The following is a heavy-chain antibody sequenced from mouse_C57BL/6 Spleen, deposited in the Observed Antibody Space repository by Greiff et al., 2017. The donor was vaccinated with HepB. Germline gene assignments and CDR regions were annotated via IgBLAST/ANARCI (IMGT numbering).Heavy chain of an antibody. CDR1: GYTFTDYY. CDR3: ARSGVLRSVGEGY. CDR2: INPNNGGT. V-gene: IGHV1-26*01. D-gene: IGHD1-1*01. J-gene: IGHJ2*01. Sequence: VQLQQSGPELVKPGASVKISCKASGYTFTDYYMNWVKQSHGKSLEWIGDINPNNGGTSYNQKFKGKATLTVDKSSSTAYMELRSLTSEDSAVYYCARSGVLRSVGEGYWGQGTTLTVSS.